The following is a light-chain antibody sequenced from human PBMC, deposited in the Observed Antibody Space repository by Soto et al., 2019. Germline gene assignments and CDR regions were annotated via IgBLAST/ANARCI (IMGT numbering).Light chain of an antibody. CDR3: SSYTTTSALGV. J-gene: IGLJ3*02. CDR1: SSDVGGYNY. V-gene: IGLV2-14*01. CDR2: EVS. Sequence: QSVLTQPASVSGSPGQSITISCTGTSSDVGGYNYVSRYQQHPGKAPKVMIYEVSNRPSGVSNRFSGSKSGNTASLTISGLQPEDEADYYCSSYTTTSALGVFGGGTKLTVL.